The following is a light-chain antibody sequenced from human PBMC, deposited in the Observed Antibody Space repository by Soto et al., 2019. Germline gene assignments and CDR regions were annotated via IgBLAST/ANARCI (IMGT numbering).Light chain of an antibody. V-gene: IGKV3-20*01. CDR1: QSVSSSY. CDR3: QQYGSSPVT. Sequence: EIVLTQSPGTLSLSPGERATLSCRASQSVSSSYLAWYQQKPGQAPRLLIYGASSRATGIPDRFSGSGSGTDFTLTISRLEPEDFVVYYCQQYGSSPVTFGQGTKVEI. CDR2: GAS. J-gene: IGKJ1*01.